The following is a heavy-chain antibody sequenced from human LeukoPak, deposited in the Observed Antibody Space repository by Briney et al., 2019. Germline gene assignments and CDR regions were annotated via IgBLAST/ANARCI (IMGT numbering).Heavy chain of an antibody. CDR1: GGSISSSSYY. CDR2: IYYSGST. Sequence: SETLSLTCTVSGGSISSSSYYWGWIRQPPGKGLEWIGSIYYSGSTYYNPSLESRVTISVDTSKNQFSLKLSSVTAADTAVYYCARVLDGYNFLYFDYWGQGTLVTVSS. J-gene: IGHJ4*02. V-gene: IGHV4-39*07. CDR3: ARVLDGYNFLYFDY. D-gene: IGHD5-24*01.